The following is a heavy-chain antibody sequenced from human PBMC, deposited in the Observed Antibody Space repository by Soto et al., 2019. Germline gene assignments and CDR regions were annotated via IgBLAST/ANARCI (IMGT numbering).Heavy chain of an antibody. J-gene: IGHJ2*01. CDR3: ARGYRTSWYWFDL. V-gene: IGHV4-61*01. CDR1: GGSVPGGTHY. CDR2: LYNRGST. Sequence: QAQLQESGPEPVKPWETLPLTCPVPGGSVPGGTHYGGWIRQPPGKGLEWIGRLYNRGSTNYNPSPKSRVTISVDTSKNQFSLKLSSVTAADTAVYYCARGYRTSWYWFDLWGRGTLVTVSS. D-gene: IGHD6-13*01.